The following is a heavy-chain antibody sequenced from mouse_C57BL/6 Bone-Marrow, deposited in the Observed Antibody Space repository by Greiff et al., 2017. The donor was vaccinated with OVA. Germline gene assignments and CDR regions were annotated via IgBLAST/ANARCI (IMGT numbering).Heavy chain of an antibody. V-gene: IGHV1-26*01. CDR3: ARPCPYFDY. CDR2: INPNNGGT. CDR1: GYTFTDYY. Sequence: EVQLQQSGPELVKPGASVKISCKASGYTFTDYYMNWVKQSHGKSLEWIGDINPNNGGTSYTQKFKGKATLTVDKSSSTAYMELRSLTSEDSAVYYCARPCPYFDYWGQGTTLTVSS. J-gene: IGHJ2*01.